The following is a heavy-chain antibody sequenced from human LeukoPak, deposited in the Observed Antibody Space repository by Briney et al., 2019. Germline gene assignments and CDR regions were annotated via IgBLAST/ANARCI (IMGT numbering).Heavy chain of an antibody. CDR2: MNPNSGNT. J-gene: IGHJ6*03. Sequence: VASVKVSCKASGYTFTSYDINWVRQATGQGLEWMGWMNPNSGNTGYAQKFQGRVTITRNTSISTAYMELSSLRSEDTAVYYCARAVRAIVVVPAAKSYYYYMDVWGKGTTVTVSS. V-gene: IGHV1-8*03. D-gene: IGHD2-2*01. CDR1: GYTFTSYD. CDR3: ARAVRAIVVVPAAKSYYYYMDV.